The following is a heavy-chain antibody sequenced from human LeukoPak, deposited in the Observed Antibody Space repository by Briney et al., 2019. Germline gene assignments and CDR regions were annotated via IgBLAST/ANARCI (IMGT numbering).Heavy chain of an antibody. Sequence: GSVKVSCKASGYSFTSFEINWVRQATGQGLEWMGWVDPNSGKTGYAQKFQGRVTMTKNISMNTAYMELSSLKSDDTAVYYCARGPHDGTIDYWGQGTLVTVSS. CDR3: ARGPHDGTIDY. V-gene: IGHV1-8*01. J-gene: IGHJ4*02. CDR1: GYSFTSFE. D-gene: IGHD1-1*01. CDR2: VDPNSGKT.